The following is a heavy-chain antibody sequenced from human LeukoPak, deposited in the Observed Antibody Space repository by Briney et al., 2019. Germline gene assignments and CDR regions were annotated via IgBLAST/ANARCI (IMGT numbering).Heavy chain of an antibody. V-gene: IGHV1-46*01. CDR1: GYTFTNNY. CDR2: INPSGGST. CDR3: ARAVTILQNWFDP. J-gene: IGHJ5*02. D-gene: IGHD5-18*01. Sequence: GASVKVSCKASGYTFTNNYLHWVRQAPGQGLEWMGIINPSGGSTSYAQKFQGRVTMTRDTSTSTVYMELSSLRSEDTAVYYCARAVTILQNWFDPWGQGTLVTVSS.